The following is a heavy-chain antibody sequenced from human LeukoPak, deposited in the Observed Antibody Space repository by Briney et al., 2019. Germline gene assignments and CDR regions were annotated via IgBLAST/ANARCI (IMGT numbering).Heavy chain of an antibody. J-gene: IGHJ6*02. Sequence: ASVKVSCKASGYTFTSYGISWVRQAPGQGLEWMGWISAYNGNTNYAQKLQGRVTMTTDTSTSTAYMELRSLRSDDTAVYYCAREIAKLLAHQEIYYYYGMDVWGQGTTVTVSS. CDR2: ISAYNGNT. V-gene: IGHV1-18*01. CDR3: AREIAKLLAHQEIYYYYGMDV. D-gene: IGHD2-15*01. CDR1: GYTFTSYG.